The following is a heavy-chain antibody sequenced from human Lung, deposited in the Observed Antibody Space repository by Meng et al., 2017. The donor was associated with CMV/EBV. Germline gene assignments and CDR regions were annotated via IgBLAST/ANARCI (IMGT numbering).Heavy chain of an antibody. Sequence: XCAASGFTFSSYSMNWVRQAPGKGLEWVSSISSSSSYIYYADSVKGRFTISRDNAKNSLYLQMNSLRAEDTAVYYCARDGSFWSGYYAPVAFDIWXQGTXVT. D-gene: IGHD3-3*01. CDR2: ISSSSSYI. CDR1: GFTFSSYS. V-gene: IGHV3-21*01. J-gene: IGHJ3*02. CDR3: ARDGSFWSGYYAPVAFDI.